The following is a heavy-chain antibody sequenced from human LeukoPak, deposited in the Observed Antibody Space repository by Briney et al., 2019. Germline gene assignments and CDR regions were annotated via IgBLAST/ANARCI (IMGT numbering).Heavy chain of an antibody. CDR3: ARDRGSSGWFDY. CDR1: GGSISSGSYY. Sequence: PSETLSLTCTVSGGSISSGSYYWSWIRQPAGKGLEWIGRIYTSGSTNYNPSLKSRVTISVDTSKNQFSLKLCSVTAADTAVYYCARDRGSSGWFDYWGQGTLVTVSS. J-gene: IGHJ4*02. D-gene: IGHD3-10*01. V-gene: IGHV4-61*02. CDR2: IYTSGST.